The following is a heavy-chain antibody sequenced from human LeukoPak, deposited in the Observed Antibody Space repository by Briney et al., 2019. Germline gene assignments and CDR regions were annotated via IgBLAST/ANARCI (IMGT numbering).Heavy chain of an antibody. CDR2: IYYSGST. D-gene: IGHD3-22*01. J-gene: IGHJ5*02. Sequence: SETLSLTCTVSGGSISSSSYYWGWIRQPPGKGLEWIGSIYYSGSTYYNPSLKSRVTISVDTSKNQFSLKLSSVTAADTAVYYCAGFYYYDSSGYYIDPWGQGTLVTVSS. V-gene: IGHV4-39*07. CDR3: AGFYYYDSSGYYIDP. CDR1: GGSISSSSYY.